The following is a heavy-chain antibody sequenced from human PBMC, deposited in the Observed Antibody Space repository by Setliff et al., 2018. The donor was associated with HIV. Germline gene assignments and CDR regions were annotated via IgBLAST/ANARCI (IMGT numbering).Heavy chain of an antibody. J-gene: IGHJ6*02. CDR3: ARGWVRGPIISPGTYFSYGLDV. D-gene: IGHD3-10*01. CDR2: IYTNGNT. Sequence: SETLSLTCTVSGGSISRGSYYWSWVRQPAGKGLGWIGRIYTNGNTNYNPSLKSRVTVSADTSKNQFSLKLTSMTAADTAVYYCARGWVRGPIISPGTYFSYGLDVWGQGTPVTVSS. V-gene: IGHV4-61*02. CDR1: GGSISRGSYY.